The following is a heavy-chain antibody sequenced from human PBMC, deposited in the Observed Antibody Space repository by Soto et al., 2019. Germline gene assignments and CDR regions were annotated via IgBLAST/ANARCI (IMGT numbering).Heavy chain of an antibody. J-gene: IGHJ3*01. Sequence: QVQLVQSGAEVKKPGASVKVSCKASGYTFSTYDIHWVRQASGQGLEWMGRMNPNSGNTGYAQKFQGRVTMTRNSSISTAYMELSGLRSEDTAVYYCASRYRVVTSIHAFALWGQGTMVIVSS. V-gene: IGHV1-8*01. CDR3: ASRYRVVTSIHAFAL. D-gene: IGHD2-21*02. CDR1: GYTFSTYD. CDR2: MNPNSGNT.